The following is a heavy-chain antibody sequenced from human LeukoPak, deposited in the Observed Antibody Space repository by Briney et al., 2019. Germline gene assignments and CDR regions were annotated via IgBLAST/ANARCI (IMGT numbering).Heavy chain of an antibody. CDR1: GYRFTSYY. J-gene: IGHJ1*01. V-gene: IGHV1-46*01. Sequence: ASAKLSCKASGYRFTSYYMQWLRQSPGQGLEWMGIIDPSGGSTGYAPKFPGRVIMTRDTSTSTVYMDLSSLRSEDTAVYYCARDSSGSYDHWGQGTLVTVYS. D-gene: IGHD1-26*01. CDR3: ARDSSGSYDH. CDR2: IDPSGGST.